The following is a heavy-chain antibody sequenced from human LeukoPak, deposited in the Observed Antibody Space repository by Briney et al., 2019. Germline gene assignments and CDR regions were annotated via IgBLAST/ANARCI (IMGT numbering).Heavy chain of an antibody. CDR3: AREGSGSHRGHFDY. V-gene: IGHV3-7*01. J-gene: IGHJ4*02. CDR2: IKEDGSQT. D-gene: IGHD1-26*01. CDR1: GFRFGSFW. Sequence: PGGSLRLSCAASGFRFGSFWMTWIRQAPGKGLEWVGHIKEDGSQTNYIDSVTGRFTISRDNTKDSLYLQMNSLRADDTAVYYCAREGSGSHRGHFDYWGQGTLVTVSS.